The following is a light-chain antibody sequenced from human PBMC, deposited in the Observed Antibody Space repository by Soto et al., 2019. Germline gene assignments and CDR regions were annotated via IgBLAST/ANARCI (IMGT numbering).Light chain of an antibody. CDR1: SSDVGGYNY. CDR2: EVS. CDR3: SSYAGSNNFDV. V-gene: IGLV2-8*01. J-gene: IGLJ1*01. Sequence: QSVLTQPRSVSGSPGQSVTISCTGTSSDVGGYNYVSWYQQHPGKAPKLVIYEVSKRPSGVPDRFSGSKSGNTASLTVSGLQAEDEADYYCSSYAGSNNFDVFGTGTKVTV.